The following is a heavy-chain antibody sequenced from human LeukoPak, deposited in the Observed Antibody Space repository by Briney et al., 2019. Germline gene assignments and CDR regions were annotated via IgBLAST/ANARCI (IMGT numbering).Heavy chain of an antibody. Sequence: GGSLRLSCVASGFTFSSYDFHWVRQVPGKGLEWVSAIANTGHMYLVSAKGRFTISRENAKNSLYLQMNSLRAGDTAVYYCSRGGDDGFDIWGQGTLVTVSS. J-gene: IGHJ5*02. CDR3: SRGGDDGFDI. CDR2: IANTGH. V-gene: IGHV3-13*01. D-gene: IGHD3-16*01. CDR1: GFTFSSYD.